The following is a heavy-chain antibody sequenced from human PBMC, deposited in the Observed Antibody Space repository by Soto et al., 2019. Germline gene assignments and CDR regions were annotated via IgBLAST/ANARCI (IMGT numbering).Heavy chain of an antibody. CDR3: ARDRGYYDSSGYYFQGLVY. D-gene: IGHD3-22*01. J-gene: IGHJ4*02. V-gene: IGHV1-69*13. CDR1: GGTFSSYA. Sequence: SVKVSCKASGGTFSSYAISWVRQAPGQGLEWMGGIIPIFGTANYAQKFQGRVTITADESTSTAYMELSSLRSEDTAVYYCARDRGYYDSSGYYFQGLVYWGQGTLVTVSS. CDR2: IIPIFGTA.